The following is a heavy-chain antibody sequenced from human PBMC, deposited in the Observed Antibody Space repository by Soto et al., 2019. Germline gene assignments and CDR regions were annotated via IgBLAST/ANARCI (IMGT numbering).Heavy chain of an antibody. CDR2: ISYDGSNK. J-gene: IGHJ5*02. CDR1: GFTFSNYG. CDR3: AKTSSSGWYYPWFDP. Sequence: QVQLVESGGGVVQPGRSLRLSCAASGFTFSNYGMHWVRQAPGKGLEWVAVISYDGSNKYYADSVKGRFTISGDNSKNTLYLQMNSLRAEDTAVYHCAKTSSSGWYYPWFDPWGQGTLVTVSS. V-gene: IGHV3-30*18. D-gene: IGHD6-19*01.